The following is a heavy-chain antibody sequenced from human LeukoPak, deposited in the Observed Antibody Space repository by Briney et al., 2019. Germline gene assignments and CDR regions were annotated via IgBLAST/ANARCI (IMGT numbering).Heavy chain of an antibody. CDR1: GYTFTSHY. D-gene: IGHD2-15*01. CDR2: INPSGGST. CDR3: ARGYCSGGSCYLSHFDY. J-gene: IGHJ4*02. Sequence: ASVKVSCKASGYTFTSHYMHWVRQAPGQGLEWMGIINPSGGSTSYAQKFQGRVTMTRDMSTSTVYMELSSLRSEDTAVYYCARGYCSGGSCYLSHFDYWGQGTLVTVSS. V-gene: IGHV1-46*01.